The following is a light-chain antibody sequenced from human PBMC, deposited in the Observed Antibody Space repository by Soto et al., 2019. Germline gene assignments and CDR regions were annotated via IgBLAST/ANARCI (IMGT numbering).Light chain of an antibody. Sequence: QLVLTQSPSASASLGASVRLTCTLSSGHSRNTIAWHQQQPEKGPRYLMRLNGDGSHSKGDGIPDRFSGSSSGAERYLTISSLESEDEADYYCQTWGTGVPVFGGGTKLTVL. V-gene: IGLV4-69*01. CDR2: LNGDGSH. CDR1: SGHSRNT. CDR3: QTWGTGVPV. J-gene: IGLJ2*01.